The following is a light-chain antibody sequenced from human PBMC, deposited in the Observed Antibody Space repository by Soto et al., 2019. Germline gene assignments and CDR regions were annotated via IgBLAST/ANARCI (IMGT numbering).Light chain of an antibody. J-gene: IGLJ1*01. CDR1: SSDVGGYNY. Sequence: QSVLTQPRSVSGSPGQSVTISCTGTSSDVGGYNYVSWYQQHPGKAPKLMIYDVSKRPSGVPDRFSGSKSGNTASLTISGLQAEDAADYYCCSYAGSSYVFGTGTKVTVL. V-gene: IGLV2-11*01. CDR3: CSYAGSSYV. CDR2: DVS.